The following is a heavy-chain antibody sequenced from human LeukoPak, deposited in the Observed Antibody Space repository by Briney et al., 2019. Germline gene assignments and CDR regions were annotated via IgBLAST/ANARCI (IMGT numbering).Heavy chain of an antibody. CDR1: GFTFSSYW. CDR2: IKQDGSEK. CDR3: ARDQGPYGDYYFDY. J-gene: IGHJ4*02. D-gene: IGHD4-17*01. Sequence: GGSQRLSCAASGFTFSSYWMSWVRQAPGKGLEWVANIKQDGSEKYYVDSVKGRFTISRDNAKNSLYLQMNSLRAEDTAVYYCARDQGPYGDYYFDYWGQGTLVTVSS. V-gene: IGHV3-7*01.